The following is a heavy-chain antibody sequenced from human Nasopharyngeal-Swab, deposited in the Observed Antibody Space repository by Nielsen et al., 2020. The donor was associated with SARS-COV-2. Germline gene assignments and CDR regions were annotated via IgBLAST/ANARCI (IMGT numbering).Heavy chain of an antibody. CDR3: ARGTLWSGYYKALGYFDY. CDR1: GGSISSYY. D-gene: IGHD3-3*01. J-gene: IGHJ4*02. CDR2: IYYSGST. Sequence: SETLSLTCTVSGGSISSYYWSWIRQLPGKGLEWIGYIYYSGSTNYNPSLKSRVTISVDTSKNQFSLKLSSVTAADTAVYYCARGTLWSGYYKALGYFDYWGQGTLVTVSS. V-gene: IGHV4-59*01.